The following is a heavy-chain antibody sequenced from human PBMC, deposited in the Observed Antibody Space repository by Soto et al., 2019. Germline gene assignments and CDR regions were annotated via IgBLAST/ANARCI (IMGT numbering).Heavy chain of an antibody. J-gene: IGHJ3*01. V-gene: IGHV4-34*01. D-gene: IGHD6-19*01. Sequence: AETLSLTCDFYGGSFSVYFWNWIRQSPGKGLDWIGKVNHNGRNNYNPSLKSRVTISLDMSKKQISLKLTSVTAADTAVYYCARGGSSDWKVAFDFWGQGTMVTVSS. CDR3: ARGGSSDWKVAFDF. CDR1: GGSFSVYF. CDR2: VNHNGRN.